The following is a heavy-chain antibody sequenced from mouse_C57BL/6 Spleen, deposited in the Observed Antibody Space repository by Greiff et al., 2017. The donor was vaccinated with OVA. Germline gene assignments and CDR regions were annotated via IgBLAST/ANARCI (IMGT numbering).Heavy chain of an antibody. D-gene: IGHD1-1*01. J-gene: IGHJ4*01. CDR1: GYTFTDYY. Sequence: VQLVESGAELVRPGASVKLSCKASGYTFTDYYINWVKQRPGQGLEWIARIYPGSGNTYYNEKFKGKATLTAEKSSSTAYMQLSSLTSEDSAVYFCATDYYGSSSFWMDYWGQGISVTVSS. CDR3: ATDYYGSSSFWMDY. V-gene: IGHV1-76*01. CDR2: IYPGSGNT.